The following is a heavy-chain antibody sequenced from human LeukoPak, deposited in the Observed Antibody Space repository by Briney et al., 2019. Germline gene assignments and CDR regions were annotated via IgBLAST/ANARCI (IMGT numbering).Heavy chain of an antibody. CDR2: MWYDGTNE. CDR1: GFSFSTSV. CDR3: AREVHYFDSRPAHYYFDY. J-gene: IGHJ4*02. D-gene: IGHD3-22*01. V-gene: IGHV3-33*08. Sequence: PGGSLRLSCAASGFSFSTSVVHWVRQAPGKGLGWVAVMWYDGTNEQYADSVRGRFTISRDNSKNTLYLQMNSLRAEDTAVYYCAREVHYFDSRPAHYYFDYWGQGTLVTVSS.